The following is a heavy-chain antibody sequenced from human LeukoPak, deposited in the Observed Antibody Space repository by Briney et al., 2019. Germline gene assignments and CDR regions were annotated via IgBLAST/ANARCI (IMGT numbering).Heavy chain of an antibody. CDR3: AKGSHPDIAADAIDY. Sequence: GGSLRLSCAASGFTFDDYAMHWVRQAPGKGLEWVSGISWNSGSIGYADSVKGRFTISRDNAKNSLYLQMNSLRAEDTALYYCAKGSHPDIAADAIDYWGQGTLVTVSS. CDR2: ISWNSGSI. V-gene: IGHV3-9*01. J-gene: IGHJ4*02. CDR1: GFTFDDYA. D-gene: IGHD6-6*01.